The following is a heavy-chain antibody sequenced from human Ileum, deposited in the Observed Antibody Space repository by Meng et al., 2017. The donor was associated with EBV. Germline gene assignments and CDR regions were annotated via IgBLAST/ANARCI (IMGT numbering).Heavy chain of an antibody. CDR2: MSDSGIT. CDR1: GGSISVINW. CDR3: AKNGEKYFEY. Sequence: QVQLQESGPGLVNPSGTLSLTCAVSGGSISVINWWSWVRQPPEKGLEWIGEMSDSGITHYNPSLKSRVTISADKSNNQFSLKLTSVTSADTAVYFCAKNGEKYFEYWGQGTLVTVSS. V-gene: IGHV4-4*02. J-gene: IGHJ4*02.